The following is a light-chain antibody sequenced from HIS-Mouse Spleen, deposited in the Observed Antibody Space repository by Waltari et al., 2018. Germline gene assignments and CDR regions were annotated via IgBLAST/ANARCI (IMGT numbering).Light chain of an antibody. CDR3: QQYYSFPLT. V-gene: IGKV1D-8*02. CDR2: AAS. CDR1: QCISSY. Sequence: AIWMTQSPSLLSASTGDRVTISCRMSQCISSYLAWYQQKPGKAPELLIYAASTLQSWVPSRFSGSGSGTDFTLTISCLQSEDFATYYCQQYYSFPLTFGGGTKVEIK. J-gene: IGKJ4*01.